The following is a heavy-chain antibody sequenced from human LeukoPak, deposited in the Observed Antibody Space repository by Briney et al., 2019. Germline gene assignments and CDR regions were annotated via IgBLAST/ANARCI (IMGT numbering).Heavy chain of an antibody. D-gene: IGHD5-12*01. V-gene: IGHV3-23*01. CDR1: GFTFSSYA. J-gene: IGHJ4*02. CDR3: ARRGPDDYTGYVYFDF. Sequence: GGSLRLSCAASGFTFSSYALSWVRQAPGKGLEWVSAISGSGGNTYYADSVKGRFTLSRDNSKNTLYLQMNSLGAEDTAVYFCARRGPDDYTGYVYFDFWGQGTLVTVSS. CDR2: ISGSGGNT.